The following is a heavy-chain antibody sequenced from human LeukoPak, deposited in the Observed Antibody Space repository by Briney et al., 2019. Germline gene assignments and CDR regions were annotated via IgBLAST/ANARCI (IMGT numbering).Heavy chain of an antibody. CDR2: INHSGST. V-gene: IGHV4-34*01. CDR3: ARGWRDGYNWRGYYYGMDV. CDR1: GGSFSGYY. Sequence: PSETLSLTCAVYGGSFSGYYWSWIRQPPGKGLEWIGEINHSGSTNYNPSLKSRVTISVDTSKNQFSLKLCSVTAADTAVYYCARGWRDGYNWRGYYYGMDVWGQGTTVTVSS. J-gene: IGHJ6*02. D-gene: IGHD5-12*01.